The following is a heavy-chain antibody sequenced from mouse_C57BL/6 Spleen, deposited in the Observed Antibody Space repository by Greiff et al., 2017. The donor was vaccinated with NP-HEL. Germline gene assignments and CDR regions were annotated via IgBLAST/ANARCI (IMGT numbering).Heavy chain of an antibody. Sequence: DVMLVESGGGLVKPGGSLKLSCAASGFAFSSYAMSWVRQTPEKRLEWVATISDGGGDTNYTDNVKGRFTMSGDKSKNTSYLQMSRLTSEDTAMYYCARDTNYEGNRGFDYWGKGTTLTVSS. V-gene: IGHV5-4*01. CDR2: ISDGGGDT. CDR3: ARDTNYEGNRGFDY. CDR1: GFAFSSYA. D-gene: IGHD1-1*01. J-gene: IGHJ2*01.